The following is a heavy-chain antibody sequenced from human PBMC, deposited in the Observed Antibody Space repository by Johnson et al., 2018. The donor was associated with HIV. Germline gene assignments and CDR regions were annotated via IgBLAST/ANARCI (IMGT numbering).Heavy chain of an antibody. J-gene: IGHJ3*02. Sequence: QVQLVESGGGVVQPGRSLRLSCAASGFTFSSYAMHWVRQAPGTGLEWVAVISYDGSNKSYADAVKGRFTISRDNSKNPLYLQMNSLRAEDTAVYYWAREYEAFDIWGQGTMVTVSS. CDR3: AREYEAFDI. CDR1: GFTFSSYA. V-gene: IGHV3-30-3*01. CDR2: ISYDGSNK.